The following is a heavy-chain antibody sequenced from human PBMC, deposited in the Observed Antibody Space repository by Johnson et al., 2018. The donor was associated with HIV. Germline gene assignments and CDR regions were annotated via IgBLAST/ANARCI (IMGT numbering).Heavy chain of an antibody. CDR3: TTRGFVVVPAANLHAFDI. CDR2: ISYDGSNK. Sequence: QEKLVESGGGVVQPGGSLRLSCAASGFTFSSYTIHWVRQAPGKGLEWVAVISYDGSNKYYADPVKGRFTISRDNSKNTLYLQMNSLKTEDTAVYYCTTRGFVVVPAANLHAFDIWGQGTVVTVSS. CDR1: GFTFSSYT. J-gene: IGHJ3*02. D-gene: IGHD2-2*01. V-gene: IGHV3-30*19.